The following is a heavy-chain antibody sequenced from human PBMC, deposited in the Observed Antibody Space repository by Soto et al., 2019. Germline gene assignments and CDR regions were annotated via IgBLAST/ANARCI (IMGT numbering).Heavy chain of an antibody. D-gene: IGHD6-6*01. CDR2: INTNGGST. V-gene: IGHV1-46*03. CDR1: GYIFTNFY. J-gene: IGHJ4*02. CDR3: TRGLASGDY. Sequence: QVQLVQPGAEVKKPGVSVKFSCKASGYIFTNFYIHWVRQAPGQGLEWIGIINTNGGSTNYAQNFQGRVTMTRDTSTSTVYMDLSSLRSEDTAVYYCTRGLASGDYWGQGTLITVSS.